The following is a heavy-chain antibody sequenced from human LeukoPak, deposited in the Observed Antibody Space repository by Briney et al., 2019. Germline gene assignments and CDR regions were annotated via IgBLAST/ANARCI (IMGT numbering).Heavy chain of an antibody. V-gene: IGHV3-74*01. Sequence: PGGSLRLSCAASGFTFSSYWMHWVRHAPGKGLVWVSRINSDGSSTSYADSVKGRFTISRENSKNTLYLQMNSLRVEDTAVYYCAKFDCWGQGTLVTVSS. CDR1: GFTFSSYW. CDR3: AKFDC. CDR2: INSDGSST. J-gene: IGHJ4*02.